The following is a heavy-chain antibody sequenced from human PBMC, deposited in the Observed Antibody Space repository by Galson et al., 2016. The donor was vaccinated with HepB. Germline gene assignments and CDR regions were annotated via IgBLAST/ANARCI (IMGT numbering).Heavy chain of an antibody. CDR2: ISSNDSNV. CDR3: ARGKSRQQPEY. Sequence: SLRLSCAASGFNFNIYSMNWVRQAPGKGLEWVSFISSNDSNVYYSKSVRGRFTISRDNAKNALFLQMNSLTVEDKAVYYCARGKSRQQPEYWGQGTLVTVSS. CDR1: GFNFNIYS. V-gene: IGHV3-21*01. D-gene: IGHD6-13*01. J-gene: IGHJ4*02.